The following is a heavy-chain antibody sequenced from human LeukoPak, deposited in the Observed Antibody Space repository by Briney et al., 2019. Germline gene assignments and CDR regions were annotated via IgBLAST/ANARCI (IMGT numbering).Heavy chain of an antibody. CDR3: AKELFAIAMIVVVTSALDY. V-gene: IGHV3-23*01. Sequence: PGGSLRLSCAASGFTFSSYAMSWVRQAPGKGLEWVSAISGSGGSTYYADSVKGRFTISRDNSKNTLYLQMNSLRAEDTAVYYCAKELFAIAMIVVVTSALDYWGQGTLVTVSS. CDR2: ISGSGGST. CDR1: GFTFSSYA. D-gene: IGHD3-22*01. J-gene: IGHJ4*02.